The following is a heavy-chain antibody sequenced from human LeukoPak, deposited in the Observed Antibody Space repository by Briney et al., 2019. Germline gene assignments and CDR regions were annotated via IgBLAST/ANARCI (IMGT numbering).Heavy chain of an antibody. CDR2: ISSSGSGDNT. D-gene: IGHD1-26*01. J-gene: IGHJ2*01. Sequence: GGSLRLSCAASGVTLSTYAMSWARQAPGKGLEWVSGISSSGSGDNTYYADSVKGRFTISRDSSKNTLFLHMNTLRAEDTAIYYCAKDRMMGASYWYFDLWGRGTLVTVSS. V-gene: IGHV3-23*01. CDR3: AKDRMMGASYWYFDL. CDR1: GVTLSTYA.